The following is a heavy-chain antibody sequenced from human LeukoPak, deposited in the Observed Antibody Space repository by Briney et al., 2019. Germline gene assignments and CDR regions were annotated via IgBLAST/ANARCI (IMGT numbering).Heavy chain of an antibody. CDR2: INPNSGGT. J-gene: IGHJ4*02. D-gene: IGHD5-18*01. CDR1: GYTFTGYY. Sequence: GASVKVSCKASGYTFTGYYMHWVRQAPGQGLEWMGWINPNSGGTNYAQKFQGRVTMTRDTSTSTAYMELRSLRSDDTAVYYCARDRLSIQLWFRGEDEKFDYWGQGTLVTVSS. V-gene: IGHV1-2*02. CDR3: ARDRLSIQLWFRGEDEKFDY.